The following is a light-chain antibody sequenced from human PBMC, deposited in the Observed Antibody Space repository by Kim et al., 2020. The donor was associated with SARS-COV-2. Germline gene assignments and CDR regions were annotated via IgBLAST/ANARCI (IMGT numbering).Light chain of an antibody. CDR1: SSDVGSYNL. J-gene: IGLJ1*01. CDR3: CSYAGSATYA. CDR2: EVS. V-gene: IGLV2-23*02. Sequence: QSALTQPASVPGSPGQSITISCTGTSSDVGSYNLVSWYQQHPGKAPKVMIYEVSKRPSGVSNRFSGSKSGNTASLTISGLQAEDEADYYCCSYAGSATYAFATGTKVTVL.